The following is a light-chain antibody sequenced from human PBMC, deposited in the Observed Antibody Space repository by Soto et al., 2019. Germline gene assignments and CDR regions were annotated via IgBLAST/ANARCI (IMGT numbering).Light chain of an antibody. J-gene: IGKJ1*01. CDR1: QSVTTR. Sequence: EIVLTQSPATLSLSSGERVTLSCRASQSVTTRLAWYQHKPGQAPTLLMSGASNRASGVPVRFSGSGSGTEFTLTISSLQPDDFATYYCQHYNSYSEAFGQGTKVDIK. CDR3: QHYNSYSEA. CDR2: GAS. V-gene: IGKV3D-15*01.